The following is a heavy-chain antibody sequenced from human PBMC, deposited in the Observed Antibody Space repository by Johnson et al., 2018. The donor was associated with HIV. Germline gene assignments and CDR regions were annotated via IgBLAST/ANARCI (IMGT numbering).Heavy chain of an antibody. CDR2: ISWNSGSI. Sequence: VQLVESGGGLVKPGGSLRLSCAASGFTFDDYAMHWVRQAPGKGLEWVSGISWNSGSIGYADSVKGRFTISRDNAKNSLYLQMNSLRAEDTALYYCASTAGKDAFDIWGQGTMVTVSS. CDR3: ASTAGKDAFDI. CDR1: GFTFDDYA. J-gene: IGHJ3*02. V-gene: IGHV3-9*01. D-gene: IGHD1-1*01.